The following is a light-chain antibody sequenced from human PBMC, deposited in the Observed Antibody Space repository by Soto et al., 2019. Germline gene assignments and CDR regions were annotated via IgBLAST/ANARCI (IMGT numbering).Light chain of an antibody. Sequence: EIVLTQSPDTLSLSPGERATVSCRASQSVDSYLAWYQHKPGQAPRLLIYGTSSRAIGIPGRFSGSGSGTDFTLTISRVEPEDFAVYYCQQYATSPTTFGQGARLDNK. J-gene: IGKJ5*01. CDR2: GTS. CDR3: QQYATSPTT. V-gene: IGKV3-20*01. CDR1: QSVDSY.